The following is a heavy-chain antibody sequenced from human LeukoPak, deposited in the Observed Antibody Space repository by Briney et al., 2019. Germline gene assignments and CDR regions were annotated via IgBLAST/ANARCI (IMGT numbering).Heavy chain of an antibody. Sequence: GGSLRLSCAASGFTFNRHGMHWLRQAPGKGLEWGAFISYDARNKYYGDSVKGRFTISRDNSKNTLYLQMSSLRTEDTAVYFCAAEEFQVSHAFDIWGQGTMVTVSS. D-gene: IGHD3-10*01. V-gene: IGHV3-30*02. CDR2: ISYDARNK. J-gene: IGHJ3*02. CDR1: GFTFNRHG. CDR3: AAEEFQVSHAFDI.